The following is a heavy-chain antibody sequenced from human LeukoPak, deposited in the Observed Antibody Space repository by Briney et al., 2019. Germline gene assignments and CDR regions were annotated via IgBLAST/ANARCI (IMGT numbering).Heavy chain of an antibody. CDR2: IKEDGSEK. J-gene: IGHJ4*02. Sequence: PGGSLRLSCAASGFSFSNYWMSWVRQAPGTGLEWVANIKEDGSEKYYVDSVKGRFTISRDNARNSLYLQMNSLRAEDTAVYYCARDSSGWHPLDYWGQGTLVTVSS. D-gene: IGHD6-19*01. CDR1: GFSFSNYW. V-gene: IGHV3-7*05. CDR3: ARDSSGWHPLDY.